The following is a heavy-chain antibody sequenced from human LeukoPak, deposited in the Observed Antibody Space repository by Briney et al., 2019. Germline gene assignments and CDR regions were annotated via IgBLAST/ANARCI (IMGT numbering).Heavy chain of an antibody. V-gene: IGHV4-59*12. D-gene: IGHD3-3*01. CDR1: GGSISTYY. CDR3: ARGSITVVPAFDI. Sequence: PSETLSLTCTLSGGSISTYYWNWIRQPPGKGLEWIGYIYYSGSSSYNPSLKSRGTISVDTSKNQFSLKLSSVTAADTAVYYCARGSITVVPAFDIWGQGTMVTVSS. J-gene: IGHJ3*02. CDR2: IYYSGSS.